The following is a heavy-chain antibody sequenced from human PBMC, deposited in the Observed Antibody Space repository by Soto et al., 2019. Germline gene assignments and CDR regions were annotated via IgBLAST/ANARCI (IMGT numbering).Heavy chain of an antibody. CDR3: ARDGDTISHYSVFDN. CDR1: GFSFTSYG. J-gene: IGHJ4*02. CDR2: MWYDGNRK. V-gene: IGHV3-33*01. D-gene: IGHD3-22*01. Sequence: QVQLVESGGGVVQPGRSLRLSCAASGFSFTSYGIHWVRQAPGKGLEWVAVMWYDGNRKYYADSVKGRFTISRDTSKNTLYRQMNSLRFEDTAVYFCARDGDTISHYSVFDNWGQGTLVTVSS.